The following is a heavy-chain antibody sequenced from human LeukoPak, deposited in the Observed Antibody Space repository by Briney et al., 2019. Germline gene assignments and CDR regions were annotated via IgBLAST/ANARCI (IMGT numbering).Heavy chain of an antibody. CDR1: GGSISSYY. V-gene: IGHV4-59*08. Sequence: PSETLSLTCTVSGGSISSYYWSWIRQPPGKGLEWIGYIYYSGSTNYNPSLKSRVTISLDASKNQFSLKLSSVTAADTAVYYCARHPLGGRYFDRSSIYWGQGILVTVPS. D-gene: IGHD3-9*01. CDR3: ARHPLGGRYFDRSSIY. J-gene: IGHJ4*02. CDR2: IYYSGST.